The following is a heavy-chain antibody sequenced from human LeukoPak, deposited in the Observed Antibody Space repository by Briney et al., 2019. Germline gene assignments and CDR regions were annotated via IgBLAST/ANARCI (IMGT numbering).Heavy chain of an antibody. V-gene: IGHV1-18*01. CDR1: GYTFTSYG. D-gene: IGHD6-13*01. CDR3: ARAYTGYSSSWYVYYYYYMDV. Sequence: ASVKVSCKASGYTFTSYGISWVRQAPRQGLEWMGWISAYNGNTNYAQKLQGRVTMTTDTSTSTAYMELWSLRSDDTAVYYCARAYTGYSSSWYVYYYYYMDVWGKGTTVTVSS. J-gene: IGHJ6*03. CDR2: ISAYNGNT.